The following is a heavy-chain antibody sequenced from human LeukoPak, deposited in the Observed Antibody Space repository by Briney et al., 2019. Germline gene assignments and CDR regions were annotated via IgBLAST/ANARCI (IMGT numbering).Heavy chain of an antibody. Sequence: WETLSLTCTVSGGSISSYYWSWIRQPPGKGLEWIGYIYYSGSTNYNPSLKSRVTISVDTSKNQFSLKLSSVTAADTAVYYCARKRDSSGYYFWFDPWGQGTLVTVSS. V-gene: IGHV4-59*08. CDR3: ARKRDSSGYYFWFDP. CDR1: GGSISSYY. J-gene: IGHJ5*02. D-gene: IGHD3-22*01. CDR2: IYYSGST.